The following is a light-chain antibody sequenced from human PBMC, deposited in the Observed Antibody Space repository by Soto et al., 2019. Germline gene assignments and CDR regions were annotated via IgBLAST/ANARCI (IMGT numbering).Light chain of an antibody. J-gene: IGKJ4*01. CDR3: QQYDSLPLT. CDR1: QDISNY. CDR2: EAS. V-gene: IGKV1-33*01. Sequence: DIQMTQSQSSLSASVGDRVTITCQASQDISNYLNWYQQKPGKAPKLLIYEASNLETGVPSRFSGSGSGTDFNFTISSLQPEDIATYYCQQYDSLPLTFGGGTKVEIK.